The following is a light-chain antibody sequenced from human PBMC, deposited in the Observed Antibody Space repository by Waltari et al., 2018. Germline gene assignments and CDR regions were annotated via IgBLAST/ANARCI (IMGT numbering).Light chain of an antibody. Sequence: QSVLTQPPSVSAAPGQRVTLSCSGGSANIGHNSVSSYRQSPGTAPKLLIYENTERPSGIPGRFSGSKSGTSATLDITGLQAGDEADYYCGTWDSSLSGAVFGGGTHLTVL. CDR2: ENT. CDR1: SANIGHNS. V-gene: IGLV1-51*02. J-gene: IGLJ7*01. CDR3: GTWDSSLSGAV.